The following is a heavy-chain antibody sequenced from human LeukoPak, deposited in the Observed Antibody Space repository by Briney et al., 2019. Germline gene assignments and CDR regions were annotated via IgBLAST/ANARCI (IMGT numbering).Heavy chain of an antibody. D-gene: IGHD6-25*01. CDR1: GFTFSSYW. Sequence: PGGSLRLSCAASGFTFSSYWMHWVRQAPGKGLEWVAVIWYDGSNKYYADSVKGRFTISRDNSKNTLYLQMNSLRAEDTAVYYCAKSAIDYYYYYYMDVWGKGTTVTVSS. CDR3: AKSAIDYYYYYYMDV. CDR2: IWYDGSNK. J-gene: IGHJ6*03. V-gene: IGHV3-33*06.